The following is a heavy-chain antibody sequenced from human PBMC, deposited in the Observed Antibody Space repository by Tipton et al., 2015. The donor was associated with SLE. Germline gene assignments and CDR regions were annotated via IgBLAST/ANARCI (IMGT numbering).Heavy chain of an antibody. Sequence: TLSLTCTVSGGSVSRRSKYWAWLRQPPGTGLAWIGSIYYTGTTTYYNSFLKSRVTMSVDTSKNQFSLRLTSVIAADTAVYYCARLHGYSYGLNWFDPWGQGTLISVSS. CDR2: IYYTGTTT. CDR1: GGSVSRRSKY. CDR3: ARLHGYSYGLNWFDP. V-gene: IGHV4-39*07. J-gene: IGHJ5*02. D-gene: IGHD5-18*01.